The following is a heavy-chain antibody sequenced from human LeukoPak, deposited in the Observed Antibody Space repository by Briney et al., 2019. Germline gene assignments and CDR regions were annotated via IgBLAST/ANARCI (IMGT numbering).Heavy chain of an antibody. V-gene: IGHV3-21*01. D-gene: IGHD6-19*01. CDR2: ISSSSSYI. CDR3: ARAKYSSGWYEEEPFDY. Sequence: GGSLRLSCAASGMTFTDTWMSWVRQAPGKGLEWVSSISSSSSYIYYADSVKGRFTISRDNAKNSLYLQMNSLRAEDTAVYYCARAKYSSGWYEEEPFDYWGQGTLVTVSS. J-gene: IGHJ4*02. CDR1: GMTFTDTW.